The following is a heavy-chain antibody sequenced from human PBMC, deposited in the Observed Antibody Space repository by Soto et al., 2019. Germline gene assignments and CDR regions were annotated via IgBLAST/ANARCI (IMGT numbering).Heavy chain of an antibody. J-gene: IGHJ5*02. CDR1: GFTFSRSD. D-gene: IGHD6-19*01. CDR2: INGGRA. Sequence: EVQLLESGGGLVQPGGSLRLSCAASGFTFSRSDMSWVRQTPGKGLEWVSAINGGRAFYGDSVEGRFTVSRDNSKNTLYLQMNSLRVEDRAIYYCATHGWDLWGQGTLVTVSS. V-gene: IGHV3-23*01. CDR3: ATHGWDL.